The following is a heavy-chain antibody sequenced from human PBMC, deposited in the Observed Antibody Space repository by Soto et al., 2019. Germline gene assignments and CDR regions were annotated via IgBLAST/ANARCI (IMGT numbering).Heavy chain of an antibody. CDR1: GFTFSSYD. V-gene: IGHV3-23*01. J-gene: IGHJ6*02. CDR2: ISGSGGST. CDR3: AKDQTTTQYYYYGMDV. Sequence: EVQLLESGGGLVQPGGSLRLSCAASGFTFSSYDMSWVRQAPGKGLEWVSTISGSGGSTYYADSVKGRFTISRDNSKNTLYVQMNRLRADDTAVYYCAKDQTTTQYYYYGMDVWGQGTTVTVSS. D-gene: IGHD1-1*01.